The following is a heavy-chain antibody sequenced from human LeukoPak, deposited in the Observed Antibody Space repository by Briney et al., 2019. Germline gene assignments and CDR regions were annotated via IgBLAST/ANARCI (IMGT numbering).Heavy chain of an antibody. CDR1: GFTFSNYA. CDR3: AKGGYCSSTSCYSYYYYYMDV. D-gene: IGHD2-2*01. V-gene: IGHV3-23*01. CDR2: ISASGRST. J-gene: IGHJ6*03. Sequence: GGSLRLSCAASGFTFSNYAMSWVRQAPGKGLEWVSAISASGRSTYYADSVKGRFTISRDNSKNTLYLQMNSLRAEDTAVYFCAKGGYCSSTSCYSYYYYYMDVWGKGTTVTVSS.